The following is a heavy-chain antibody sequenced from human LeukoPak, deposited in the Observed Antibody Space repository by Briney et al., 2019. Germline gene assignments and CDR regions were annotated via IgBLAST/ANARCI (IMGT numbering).Heavy chain of an antibody. CDR2: MYNSGST. D-gene: IGHD4-17*01. CDR3: ARGIESYGDYGY. Sequence: SETLSLTCTVWGGSISGSYWSWLPQPPGKGLEWIAYMYNSGSTNYNPSLKSRVTISIDTSKNQFSLKLSSLTAADTAIYYCARGIESYGDYGYWGQGILVTVSS. J-gene: IGHJ4*02. CDR1: GGSISGSY. V-gene: IGHV4-59*01.